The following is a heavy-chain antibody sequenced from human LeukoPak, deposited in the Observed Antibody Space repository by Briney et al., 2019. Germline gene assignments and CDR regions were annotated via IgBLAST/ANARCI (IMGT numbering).Heavy chain of an antibody. J-gene: IGHJ4*02. Sequence: ASVKVSCKTSGFTFTSFDINWVRQAAGQGLEWMGWMNPNSGDTGYAQKFQGRVTLTSNTAIGTAYMELSSLRSEDTAIYYCAKTRASDSSTLDYWGQGTLVTVSS. V-gene: IGHV1-8*01. CDR3: AKTRASDSSTLDY. D-gene: IGHD6-13*01. CDR1: GFTFTSFD. CDR2: MNPNSGDT.